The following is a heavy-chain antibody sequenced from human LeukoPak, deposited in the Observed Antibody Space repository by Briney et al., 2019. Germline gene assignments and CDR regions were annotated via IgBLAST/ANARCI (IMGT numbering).Heavy chain of an antibody. D-gene: IGHD3-10*01. J-gene: IGHJ4*02. Sequence: GGSLRLSCAASGFTSSSYDMHWIRQATGKGLEWVSAIGTAGDTYYPGSVKGRFTISRENAKNSLYLQMNSLGAEDTAVYYCARGSQGSGSYYTNFDYWGQGTLVTVSS. CDR1: GFTSSSYD. V-gene: IGHV3-13*01. CDR3: ARGSQGSGSYYTNFDY. CDR2: IGTAGDT.